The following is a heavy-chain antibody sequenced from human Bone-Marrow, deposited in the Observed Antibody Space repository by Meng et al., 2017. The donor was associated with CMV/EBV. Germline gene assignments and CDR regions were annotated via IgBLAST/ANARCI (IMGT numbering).Heavy chain of an antibody. CDR1: GLTFSDYY. D-gene: IGHD3-9*01. V-gene: IGHV3-11*01. CDR2: ISSSGSTI. Sequence: SGLTFSDYYMSWIRQAPGKGLEWISYISSSGSTIYYADSVKGRFTISRDNAKNSLYLQMNSLRAEDTAVYYCARDSRYFDWLPSLDYWGQGTLVTVSS. CDR3: ARDSRYFDWLPSLDY. J-gene: IGHJ4*02.